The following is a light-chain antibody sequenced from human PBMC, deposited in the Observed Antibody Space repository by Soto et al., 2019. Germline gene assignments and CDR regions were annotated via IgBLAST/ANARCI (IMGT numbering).Light chain of an antibody. Sequence: QSLLTQPPSVSGSPGQSVTISCTGSSRDIGSYDFVSWYQQHPGKAPKLMIYDVNKRPSGVPDRFSASKSGITASLTISGLQAEDDADYYCCSYAGTYTVLFGTGTKVTVL. J-gene: IGLJ1*01. CDR2: DVN. V-gene: IGLV2-11*01. CDR3: CSYAGTYTVL. CDR1: SRDIGSYDF.